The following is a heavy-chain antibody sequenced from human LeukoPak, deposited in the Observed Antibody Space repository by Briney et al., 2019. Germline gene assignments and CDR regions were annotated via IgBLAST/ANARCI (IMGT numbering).Heavy chain of an antibody. CDR1: GFTFNTSA. Sequence: GGSLRLSCAASGFTFNTSAMNWVRQAPGKGLEWLSYISSYSGTIFYADSVKGRFTISRDNAKNALYLGMNSLRAEDTAEYFCARERMYSGSGSTYPYYDYWGQGTLVTVSS. D-gene: IGHD3-10*01. CDR2: ISSYSGTI. CDR3: ARERMYSGSGSTYPYYDY. V-gene: IGHV3-48*04. J-gene: IGHJ4*02.